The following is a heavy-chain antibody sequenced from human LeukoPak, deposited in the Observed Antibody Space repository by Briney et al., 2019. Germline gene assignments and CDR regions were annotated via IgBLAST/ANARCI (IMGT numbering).Heavy chain of an antibody. CDR3: ARDSLPMAVTGPFDH. V-gene: IGHV3-33*01. Sequence: GGSLRLSCAASGFDFSSYGMHWVRQAPGKGLEWVTSIWFDGTNIHYADSVKGRVTISRDNSKNALYLQMNSLRADDTAIYYCARDSLPMAVTGPFDHWGQGALVTVSS. CDR1: GFDFSSYG. CDR2: IWFDGTNI. D-gene: IGHD6-19*01. J-gene: IGHJ4*02.